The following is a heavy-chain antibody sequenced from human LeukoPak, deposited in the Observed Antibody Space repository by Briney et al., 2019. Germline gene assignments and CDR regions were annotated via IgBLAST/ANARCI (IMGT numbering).Heavy chain of an antibody. V-gene: IGHV4-39*07. Sequence: PSETLSLTCTVSGGSISSSSYYWGWIRQPPGKGLEWIGSIYYSGSTYYNPSLKSRVTISVDTSKNQFSLKLSSVTAADTAVYYCARGRYYDSSGYYYYFDYWGQGTLVTVSS. J-gene: IGHJ4*02. CDR2: IYYSGST. CDR3: ARGRYYDSSGYYYYFDY. CDR1: GGSISSSSYY. D-gene: IGHD3-22*01.